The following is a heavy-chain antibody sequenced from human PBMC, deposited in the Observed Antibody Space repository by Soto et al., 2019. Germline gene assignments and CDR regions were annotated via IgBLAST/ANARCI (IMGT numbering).Heavy chain of an antibody. CDR3: ARLYCSSSTCDSWFDP. D-gene: IGHD2-2*01. Sequence: GESLKISCTGFGYTFTTFWISWVRQMPGRGLGWMGRIDPRDSYTNYSPSFQGHVTISADKSISTAYLQWGSLKASDTAMYYCARLYCSSSTCDSWFDPWPGNPGHRLL. V-gene: IGHV5-10-1*01. J-gene: IGHJ5*02. CDR1: GYTFTTFW. CDR2: IDPRDSYT.